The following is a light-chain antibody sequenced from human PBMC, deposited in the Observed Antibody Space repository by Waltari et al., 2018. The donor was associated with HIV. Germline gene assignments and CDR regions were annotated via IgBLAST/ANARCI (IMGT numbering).Light chain of an antibody. J-gene: IGLJ2*01. CDR1: KLGDKN. CDR2: ESN. CDR3: QAWHSSTV. V-gene: IGLV3-1*01. Sequence: SYELTQPPSVSVSPGQTASITCSGDKLGDKNAYWYQQKPGQSPVLGIYESNKRPAGIPERFSGSNAGNTATLTTSRAQAMDVADYDWQAWHSSTVFGGGTKLTVL.